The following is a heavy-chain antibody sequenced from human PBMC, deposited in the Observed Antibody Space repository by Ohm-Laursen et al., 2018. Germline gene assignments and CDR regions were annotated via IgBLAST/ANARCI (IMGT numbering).Heavy chain of an antibody. CDR3: ARGKLGITFDY. J-gene: IGHJ4*02. CDR2: IYYSGST. V-gene: IGHV4-59*01. Sequence: TLSLTCTVSGGSFSTYYWSWIRQPPGKGLGWIGYIYYSGSTNHNPSLKSRVTISVDTSKNQLSLKLSSVTAADTAVYYCARGKLGITFDYWGQGTLVTVSS. D-gene: IGHD7-27*01. CDR1: GGSFSTYY.